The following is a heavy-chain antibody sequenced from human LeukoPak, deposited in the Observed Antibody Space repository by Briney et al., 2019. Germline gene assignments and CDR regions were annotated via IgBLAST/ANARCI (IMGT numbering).Heavy chain of an antibody. CDR1: RFTFSSYA. V-gene: IGHV3-23*01. CDR2: ISGSGGST. J-gene: IGHJ4*02. D-gene: IGHD1-26*01. Sequence: GGSLRLSCAASRFTFSSYAMNWVRQAPGKGLEWISGISGSGGSTYYADSVKGRFGISRDNSKNTLYLQLNSLRAEDTAVYYCAKAHGGSYHSGIDWGQGTLVTVSS. CDR3: AKAHGGSYHSGID.